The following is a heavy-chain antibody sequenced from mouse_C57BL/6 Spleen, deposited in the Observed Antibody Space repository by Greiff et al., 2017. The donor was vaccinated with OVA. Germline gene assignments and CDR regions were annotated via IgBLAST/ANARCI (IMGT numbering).Heavy chain of an antibody. D-gene: IGHD2-4*01. J-gene: IGHJ2*01. Sequence: VQLQQSGPELVKPGASVKISCKASGYTFTDYYMNWVKQSHGKSLEWIGDINPNNGGTSYNQKFKGKATLTVDKSSSTAYMELRSLTSEDSAVYYCARGDYDYEKGFDYWGQGTTLTVSS. CDR2: INPNNGGT. CDR1: GYTFTDYY. CDR3: ARGDYDYEKGFDY. V-gene: IGHV1-26*01.